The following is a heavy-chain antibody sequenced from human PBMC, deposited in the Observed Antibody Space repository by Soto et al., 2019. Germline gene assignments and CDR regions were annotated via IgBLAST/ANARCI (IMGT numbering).Heavy chain of an antibody. CDR2: ISGSGGST. D-gene: IGHD3-22*01. V-gene: IGHV3-23*01. J-gene: IGHJ1*01. CDR1: GFTFSSYA. CDR3: AKLSTMIVVVITFHH. Sequence: PGGSLRLSCAASGFTFSSYAMSWVRQAPGKGLEWVSAISGSGGSTYYADSVKGRFTISRDNSKNTLYLQMNSLRAEDTAVYYCAKLSTMIVVVITFHHWGQGTLVTVSS.